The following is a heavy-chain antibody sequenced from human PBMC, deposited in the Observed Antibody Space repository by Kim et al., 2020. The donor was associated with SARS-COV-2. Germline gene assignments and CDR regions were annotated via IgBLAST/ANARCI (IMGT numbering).Heavy chain of an antibody. V-gene: IGHV4-59*13. J-gene: IGHJ5*02. CDR3: ARDRYCSGGSCYSRGRDWFDP. D-gene: IGHD2-15*01. Sequence: SETLSLTCTVSGGSISSYYWSWIRQPPGKGLEWIGYIYYSGSTNYNPSLKSRVTISVDTSKNQFSLKLSSVTAADTAVYYCARDRYCSGGSCYSRGRDWFDPWGQGTLVTVSS. CDR1: GGSISSYY. CDR2: IYYSGST.